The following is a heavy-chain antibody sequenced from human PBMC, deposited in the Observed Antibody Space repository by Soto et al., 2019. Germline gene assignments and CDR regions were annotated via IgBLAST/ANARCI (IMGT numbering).Heavy chain of an antibody. CDR1: GGSIRNYY. J-gene: IGHJ4*02. CDR3: ARAISGYSYVYFALDY. CDR2: LYYSGST. Sequence: SETLSLTCSVSGGSIRNYYWSWIRQPPGKGLEWIGYLYYSGSTNYNPSLKSRVTISVDTSKNQFSLKLNSVTAADTAVYYCARAISGYSYVYFALDYWGQGILVTVSS. D-gene: IGHD5-18*01. V-gene: IGHV4-59*01.